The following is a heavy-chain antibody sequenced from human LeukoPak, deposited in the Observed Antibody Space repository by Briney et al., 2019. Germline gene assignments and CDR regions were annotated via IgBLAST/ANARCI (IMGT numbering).Heavy chain of an antibody. CDR2: ISWNSGSI. Sequence: SLRLSCAASGSTFDDYAMHWVRQAPGKGLEWVSGISWNSGSIGYADSVKGRFTISRDNAKNSLYLQMNSLRAEDTALYYCAKGDSSGYSTPVDYWGQGTLVTVSS. J-gene: IGHJ4*02. D-gene: IGHD3-22*01. CDR3: AKGDSSGYSTPVDY. CDR1: GSTFDDYA. V-gene: IGHV3-9*01.